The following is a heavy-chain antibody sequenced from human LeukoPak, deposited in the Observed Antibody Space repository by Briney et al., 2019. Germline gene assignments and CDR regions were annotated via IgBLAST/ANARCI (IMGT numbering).Heavy chain of an antibody. V-gene: IGHV3-21*01. Sequence: GGSLRLSCVASGFIFSDYSMDWVRQAPGKGLEWVSSISSSSAYIFYSDSVKGRFTISRDNAKNSLYLQMNSLRAEDTAVYYCARDRLVTTSLGFDPWGQGTLVTVSS. CDR2: ISSSSAYI. CDR3: ARDRLVTTSLGFDP. D-gene: IGHD4-17*01. J-gene: IGHJ5*02. CDR1: GFIFSDYS.